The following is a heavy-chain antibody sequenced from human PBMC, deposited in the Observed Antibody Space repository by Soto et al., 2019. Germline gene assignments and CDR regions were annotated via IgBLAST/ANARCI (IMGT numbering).Heavy chain of an antibody. V-gene: IGHV1-2*02. D-gene: IGHD3-22*01. J-gene: IGHJ5*02. CDR2: INPKSGGT. CDR3: VKTYDGSGQPSHYFDP. Sequence: QVQLVQSGAEVKKPGASVKVSCEASGYTFTDYFIHWVRQAPGQGLEWMGWINPKSGGTNYAQVFRGRVTTTRDTSISTAYMDLSGLRSDDTATYYCVKTYDGSGQPSHYFDPWGQGTPVTVSS. CDR1: GYTFTDYF.